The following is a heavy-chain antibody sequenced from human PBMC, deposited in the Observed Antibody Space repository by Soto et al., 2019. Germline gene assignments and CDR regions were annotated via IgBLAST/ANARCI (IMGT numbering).Heavy chain of an antibody. CDR2: INHSGNN. D-gene: IGHD3-9*01. V-gene: IGHV4-34*01. CDR1: GGSFSTYY. J-gene: IGHJ3*02. CDR3: ARGGSNDWQVAFDI. Sequence: QLQQWGAGLLKPSETLSLTCVVSGGSFSTYYYNWIRQSPGKGLEWIGEINHSGNNNYSPSLKRRGTMSLDTSKNQFSLKLTSVTAADTAVYYCARGGSNDWQVAFDIWGQGTMVTVSS.